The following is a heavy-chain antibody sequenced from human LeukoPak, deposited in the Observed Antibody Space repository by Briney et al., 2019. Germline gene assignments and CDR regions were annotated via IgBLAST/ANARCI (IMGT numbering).Heavy chain of an antibody. Sequence: ASVKVSCKASGGTFSSYAIIWVRQAPGQGLEWMGWVSAFNGNTDYAPKLQGRVTMTTDTSTTTAYMELRSLTSDDTAVYYCARRGGSYSHSDFWGQGTLVTVSS. CDR2: VSAFNGNT. D-gene: IGHD1-26*01. J-gene: IGHJ4*02. CDR3: ARRGGSYSHSDF. CDR1: GGTFSSYA. V-gene: IGHV1-18*01.